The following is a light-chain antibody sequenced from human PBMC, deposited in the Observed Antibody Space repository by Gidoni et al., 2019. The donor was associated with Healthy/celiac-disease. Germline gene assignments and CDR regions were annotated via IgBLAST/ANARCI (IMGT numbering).Light chain of an antibody. Sequence: DIVMTQSPDSLAVSLGARATINCKSRQSVLYSSNNKNYLTWYQQQPGQPPKLLIYWASTRDSGVPDRFSGSGSGADFTLTISSLQAEDVAVYYCQQYYSTLGTFGGGTKVEIK. J-gene: IGKJ4*01. V-gene: IGKV4-1*01. CDR2: WAS. CDR3: QQYYSTLGT. CDR1: QSVLYSSNNKNY.